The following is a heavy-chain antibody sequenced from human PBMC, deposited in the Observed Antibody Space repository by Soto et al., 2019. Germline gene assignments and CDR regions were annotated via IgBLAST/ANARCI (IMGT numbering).Heavy chain of an antibody. J-gene: IGHJ6*02. CDR3: ARRIAAASTRGVYYYYGMDV. CDR1: GFTFSSYA. D-gene: IGHD6-13*01. V-gene: IGHV3-23*01. Sequence: PGGSLRLSCAASGFTFSSYAMSWVRQAPGKGLEWVSGISNSGGTTYNADSVKGRSTISRDNSKNTLYLQMDSLRAEDTAVYYCARRIAAASTRGVYYYYGMDVWGQGTTVTVS. CDR2: ISNSGGTT.